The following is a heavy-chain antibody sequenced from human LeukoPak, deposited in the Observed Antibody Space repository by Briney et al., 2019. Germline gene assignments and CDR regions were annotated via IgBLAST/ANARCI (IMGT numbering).Heavy chain of an antibody. V-gene: IGHV4-4*07. CDR1: GGSISSYY. Sequence: PSETLSLTCTVSGGSISSYYWSWIRQPAGKGLGWIGRIYTSGSTNYNPSLKSRVTISVDKSKNQFSLKLSSVTAADTAVYYCARDRSEAFDIWGQGTMVTVSS. D-gene: IGHD3-16*02. J-gene: IGHJ3*02. CDR2: IYTSGST. CDR3: ARDRSEAFDI.